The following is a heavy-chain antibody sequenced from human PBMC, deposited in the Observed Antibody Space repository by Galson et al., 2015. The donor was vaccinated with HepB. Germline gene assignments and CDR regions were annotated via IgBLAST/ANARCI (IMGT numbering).Heavy chain of an antibody. CDR1: GFTFSSYA. J-gene: IGHJ6*02. V-gene: IGHV3-30*03. Sequence: SLRLSCAASGFTFSSYAIHWVRQAPGKGLEWVAVISNDGSNKYHAASVKGRFTIPRANSKNMGNLQINSLRTEDTAVFYCARDTRRVTATQYYYYGMDVWGQGTWVTVSS. CDR2: ISNDGSNK. D-gene: IGHD3-16*01. CDR3: ARDTRRVTATQYYYYGMDV.